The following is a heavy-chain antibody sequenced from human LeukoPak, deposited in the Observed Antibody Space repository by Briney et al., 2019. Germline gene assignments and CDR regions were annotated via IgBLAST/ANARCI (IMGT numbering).Heavy chain of an antibody. CDR3: ARDLSPRPVPADYMDV. J-gene: IGHJ6*03. V-gene: IGHV3-30-3*01. CDR2: ISYDGSKI. D-gene: IGHD2-2*01. Sequence: GGSLRLSCAASGFTFSSYPLHWVRQAPGKGLEWVTLISYDGSKIYYADSVKGRFTISRDNSKNTLYLQMSSLRPDDTALYFCARDLSPRPVPADYMDVWGKGTTVIVSS. CDR1: GFTFSSYP.